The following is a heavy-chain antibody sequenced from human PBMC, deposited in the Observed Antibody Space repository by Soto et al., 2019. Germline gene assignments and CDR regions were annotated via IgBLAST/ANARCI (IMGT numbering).Heavy chain of an antibody. D-gene: IGHD3-10*01. CDR2: IIPIFGTA. V-gene: IGHV1-69*01. CDR3: ARGDYRSGSYSPNYYYYYGMDV. J-gene: IGHJ6*02. CDR1: GGTFSSYA. Sequence: QVQLVQSGAEVKKPGSSVKVSCKASGGTFSSYAISWVRQAPGQRLEWMGGIIPIFGTANYAQKFQGRVTIPADESTSTAYMELSSLRSEDTAVYYCARGDYRSGSYSPNYYYYYGMDVWGQGTTVTVSS.